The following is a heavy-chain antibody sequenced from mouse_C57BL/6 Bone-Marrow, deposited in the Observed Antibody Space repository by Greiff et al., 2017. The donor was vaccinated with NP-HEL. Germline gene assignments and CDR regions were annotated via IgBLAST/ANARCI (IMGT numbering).Heavy chain of an antibody. CDR1: GYTFTDYN. V-gene: IGHV1-18*01. D-gene: IGHD2-9*01. CDR2: INPNNGGT. CDR3: ARPSYGYLFAY. Sequence: EVQLQQSGPELVKPGASVKIPCKASGYTFTDYNMDWVKQSHGKSLEWIGDINPNNGGTIYNQKFKGKATLTVDKSSSTAYMELRSLTSEDTAVYYCARPSYGYLFAYWGQGTLVTVSA. J-gene: IGHJ3*01.